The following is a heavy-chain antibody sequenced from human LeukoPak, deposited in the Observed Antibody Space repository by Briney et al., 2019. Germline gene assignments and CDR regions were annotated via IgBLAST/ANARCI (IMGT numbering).Heavy chain of an antibody. CDR3: AREGLQRVAARGGFDY. CDR1: GFTFSSYA. V-gene: IGHV3-23*01. CDR2: ISGSGGST. Sequence: PGGSLRLSCAASGFTFSSYAMSWVRQAPGKGLEWVSAISGSGGSTYYADSVKGRFTISRDNSKNTLYLQMNSLRAEDTAVYYCAREGLQRVAARGGFDYWGQGTLVTVSS. D-gene: IGHD6-6*01. J-gene: IGHJ4*02.